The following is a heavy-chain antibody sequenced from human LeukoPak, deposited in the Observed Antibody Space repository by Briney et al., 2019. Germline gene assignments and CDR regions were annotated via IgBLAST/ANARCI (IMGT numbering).Heavy chain of an antibody. CDR3: ARDRNDFWSGSRFDY. Sequence: SVKVSCKASGGTFSSYAISWVRQAPGQRLEWMGGIIPIFGTANYAQKFQGRVTITADESTSTAYMELSSLRSEDTAVYYCARDRNDFWSGSRFDYWGQGTLVTVSS. CDR1: GGTFSSYA. D-gene: IGHD3-3*01. CDR2: IIPIFGTA. V-gene: IGHV1-69*13. J-gene: IGHJ4*02.